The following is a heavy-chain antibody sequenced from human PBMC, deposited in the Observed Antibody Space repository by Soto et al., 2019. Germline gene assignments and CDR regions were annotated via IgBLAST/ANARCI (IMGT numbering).Heavy chain of an antibody. J-gene: IGHJ6*02. CDR3: AIRRSPPPFRILAMGMDV. CDR2: IYPGDSDT. V-gene: IGHV5-51*01. CDR1: GYSFTSYW. D-gene: IGHD3-9*01. Sequence: GESLKISCKGSGYSFTSYWIGWVRQMPGKGLEWMGIIYPGDSDTRYSPSFQGQVTISADKSISTAYLQWSSLKASDTAMYYCAIRRSPPPFRILAMGMDVWGQGPTVTASS.